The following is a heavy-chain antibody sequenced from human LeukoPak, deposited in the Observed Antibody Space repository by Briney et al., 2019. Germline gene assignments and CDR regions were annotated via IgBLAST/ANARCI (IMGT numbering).Heavy chain of an antibody. CDR3: AKDIATGNRLYYFDY. CDR1: GFTFDDYA. V-gene: IGHV3-9*01. Sequence: GGSLRLSCAASGFTFDDYAMHWVRQAPGKGLELVSGISWNSGSIGYADSVKGRFTISRDNAKNSLYLQMNSLRAEDTALYYCAKDIATGNRLYYFDYWGQGTLVTVSS. J-gene: IGHJ4*02. D-gene: IGHD1-14*01. CDR2: ISWNSGSI.